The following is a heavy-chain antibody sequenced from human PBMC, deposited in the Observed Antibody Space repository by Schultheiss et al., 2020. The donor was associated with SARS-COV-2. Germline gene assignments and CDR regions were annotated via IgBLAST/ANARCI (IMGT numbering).Heavy chain of an antibody. V-gene: IGHV3-21*01. D-gene: IGHD2-15*01. CDR2: ISSSSSYI. CDR1: GFTFSSYE. CDR3: ASDCSGGSCYSSFVVVAGFLSN. J-gene: IGHJ4*02. Sequence: GESLKISCAASGFTFSSYEMNWVRQAPGKGLEWVSSISSSSSYIYYADSVKGRFTISRDNAKNSLYLQMNSLRAEDTAVYYCASDCSGGSCYSSFVVVAGFLSNWGQGTLVTVSS.